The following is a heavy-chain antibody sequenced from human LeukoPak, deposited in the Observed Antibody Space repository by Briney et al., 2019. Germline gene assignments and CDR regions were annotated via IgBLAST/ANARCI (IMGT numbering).Heavy chain of an antibody. V-gene: IGHV1-18*01. CDR2: ISAYKGNT. J-gene: IGHJ6*03. CDR1: GYTFTSYG. D-gene: IGHD6-19*01. Sequence: ASVKVSCKASGYTFTSYGISWVRQAPGQGLEWMGWISAYKGNTNYAQKLQGRVTMTTDTSTSTAYMELRSLRSDDTAVYYCARIAELYSSGWYLYYYYMDVWGKGTTVTVSS. CDR3: ARIAELYSSGWYLYYYYMDV.